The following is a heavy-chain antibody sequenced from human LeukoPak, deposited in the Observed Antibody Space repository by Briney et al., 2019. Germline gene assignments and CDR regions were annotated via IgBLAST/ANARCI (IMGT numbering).Heavy chain of an antibody. Sequence: ASVKVSCKASGYTCTSYDINWVRQATGQGLEWMGWMNPNSGNTGYAQKFQGRVTMTRNTSISTAYMELSSLRSEDTAVYYCARGDSILHYYYGMDVWGQGTTVTVSS. CDR1: GYTCTSYD. J-gene: IGHJ6*02. V-gene: IGHV1-8*01. CDR2: MNPNSGNT. D-gene: IGHD3-3*02. CDR3: ARGDSILHYYYGMDV.